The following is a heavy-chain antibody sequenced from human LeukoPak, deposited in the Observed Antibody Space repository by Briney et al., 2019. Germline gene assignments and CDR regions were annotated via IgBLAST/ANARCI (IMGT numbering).Heavy chain of an antibody. CDR3: ARDAVDTAMVRYSYYYYYYMDV. CDR2: INPNSGGT. CDR1: GYTFTGYY. Sequence: GASVKVSCKASGYTFTGYYMHWVRQAPGQGLEWMGWINPNSGGTNYAQKFQGKVTMTRDTSISTAYMELSRLRSNDTAVYYCARDAVDTAMVRYSYYYYYYMDVWGKGTTVTVSS. D-gene: IGHD5-18*01. J-gene: IGHJ6*03. V-gene: IGHV1-2*02.